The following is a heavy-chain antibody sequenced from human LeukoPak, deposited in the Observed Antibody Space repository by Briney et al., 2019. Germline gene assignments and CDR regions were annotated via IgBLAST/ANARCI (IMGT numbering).Heavy chain of an antibody. Sequence: SETLSLTCTVSGYSISSGYYWGWIRQPPGKGLEWIGSIYHSGGTYYNPSLKSRVTISVDTSKNQFSLKLSSVTAADTAVYYCARDRADYYYYYYMDVWGKGTTVTVSS. CDR2: IYHSGGT. CDR3: ARDRADYYYYYYMDV. V-gene: IGHV4-38-2*02. CDR1: GYSISSGYY. J-gene: IGHJ6*03.